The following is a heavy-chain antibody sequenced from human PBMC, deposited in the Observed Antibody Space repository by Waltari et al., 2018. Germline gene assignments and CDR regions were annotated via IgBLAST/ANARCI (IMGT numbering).Heavy chain of an antibody. V-gene: IGHV4-61*02. D-gene: IGHD3-3*01. CDR3: ARVGYDFWSGYSNGFDY. CDR2: VYTSGST. J-gene: IGHJ4*02. Sequence: QVQLQESGPGLVKPSQTLSLTCAVSGGSISRGTYYWNWIRQPAGKGLEWIGRVYTSGSTDYNPSLKSRVTISVDTSKNQLSLKLTSVTAADTAVYYCARVGYDFWSGYSNGFDYWGQGTLVTVSS. CDR1: GGSISRGTYY.